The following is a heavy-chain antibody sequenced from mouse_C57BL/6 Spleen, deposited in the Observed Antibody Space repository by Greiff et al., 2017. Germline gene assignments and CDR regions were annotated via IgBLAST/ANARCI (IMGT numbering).Heavy chain of an antibody. D-gene: IGHD2-5*01. Sequence: QVQLQQPGAELVKPGASVKLSCKASGYTFTSYWMHWVKQRPGQGLEWIGMIHPNSGSTNYNEKLKSKATLTVDKSSSTAYMQLSSLTSEDSAVYYCADRGNSNCAFAYWGQGTLVTVSA. V-gene: IGHV1-64*01. J-gene: IGHJ3*01. CDR3: ADRGNSNCAFAY. CDR1: GYTFTSYW. CDR2: IHPNSGST.